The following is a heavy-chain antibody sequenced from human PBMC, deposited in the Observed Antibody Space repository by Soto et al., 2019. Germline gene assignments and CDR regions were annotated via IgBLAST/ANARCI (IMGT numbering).Heavy chain of an antibody. CDR1: GGSFSGYY. V-gene: IGHV4-34*01. J-gene: IGHJ4*02. CDR3: ARGTSRRFLEWLLYRGVFDY. Sequence: SETLSLTCAVYGGSFSGYYWSWIRQPPGKGLEWIGEINHSGSTNYNPSLKSRVTISVDTSKNHFSLKLSSVTAADTAVYYCARGTSRRFLEWLLYRGVFDYWGQGTLVTVSS. CDR2: INHSGST. D-gene: IGHD3-3*01.